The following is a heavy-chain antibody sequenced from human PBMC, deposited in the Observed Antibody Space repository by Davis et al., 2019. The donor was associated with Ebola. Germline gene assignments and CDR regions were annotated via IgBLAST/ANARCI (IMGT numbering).Heavy chain of an antibody. CDR1: GFTFSSYS. Sequence: PGGSLRLSCAASGFTFSSYSMNWVRQAPGKGLEWVSYISSSGSTIYYADSVKGRFTISRDNAKNSLYLQMNSLRAEDTAVYYCARANYYDSSGLNYWGQGTLVTVSS. D-gene: IGHD3-22*01. CDR3: ARANYYDSSGLNY. V-gene: IGHV3-48*04. J-gene: IGHJ4*02. CDR2: ISSSGSTI.